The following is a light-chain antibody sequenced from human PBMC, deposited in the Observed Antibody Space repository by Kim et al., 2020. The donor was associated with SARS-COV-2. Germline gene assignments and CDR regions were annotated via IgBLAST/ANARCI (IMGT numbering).Light chain of an antibody. Sequence: SDYVRERVTITSRTSQSSSNYLNWYQQKPRKGPKLLIYAATSLQSEVPSRFSGSGYGTDFTRTISSLKTEDFATYYSQQSYSTTYSFGQRTKREI. CDR1: QSSSNY. J-gene: IGKJ2*03. CDR3: QQSYSTTYS. V-gene: IGKV1-39*01. CDR2: AAT.